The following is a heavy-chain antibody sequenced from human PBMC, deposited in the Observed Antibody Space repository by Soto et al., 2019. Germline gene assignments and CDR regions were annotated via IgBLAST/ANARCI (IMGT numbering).Heavy chain of an antibody. Sequence: GPSVKVSCKASGYTFTSYYMHWVRQAPGQGLEWMGIINPSGGSTSYAQKFQGRVTMTRDTSTSTVYMELSSLRSEDTAVYYCARDSTTMIVDYWGQGTLVTVSS. CDR1: GYTFTSYY. CDR2: INPSGGST. V-gene: IGHV1-46*01. D-gene: IGHD3-22*01. CDR3: ARDSTTMIVDY. J-gene: IGHJ4*02.